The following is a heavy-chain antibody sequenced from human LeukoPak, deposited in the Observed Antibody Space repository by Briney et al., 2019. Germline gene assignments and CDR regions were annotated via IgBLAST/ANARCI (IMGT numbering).Heavy chain of an antibody. CDR3: AKLGGPSDN. CDR1: GVTFSRYW. V-gene: IGHV3-23*01. CDR2: ISGSGGST. D-gene: IGHD3-16*01. Sequence: PGGSLRLSCAASGVTFSRYWMSWVRQAPGKGLEWVSAISGSGGSTYYADSVKGRFTISRDNSKNTLYLQMNSLRAEDTAVYYCAKLGGPSDNWGQGTLVTVSS. J-gene: IGHJ4*02.